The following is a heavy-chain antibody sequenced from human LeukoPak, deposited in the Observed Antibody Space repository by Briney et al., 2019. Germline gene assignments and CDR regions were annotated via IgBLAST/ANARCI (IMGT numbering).Heavy chain of an antibody. V-gene: IGHV4-39*07. CDR2: IYHSGST. CDR3: TRGYSGYGPFDY. J-gene: IGHJ4*02. D-gene: IGHD5-12*01. CDR1: GGSISSGGYY. Sequence: SQALSLTCTVSGGSISSGGYYWGWIRQPPGKGLEWIGSIYHSGSTYYNPSLKSRVTISVDTSKNQFSLKLSSVTAADTAVYYCTRGYSGYGPFDYWGQGTLVTVSS.